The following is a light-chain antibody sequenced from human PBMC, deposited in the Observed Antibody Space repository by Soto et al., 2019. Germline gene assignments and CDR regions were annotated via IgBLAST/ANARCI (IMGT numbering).Light chain of an antibody. CDR1: QSVSSQ. CDR2: DAS. CDR3: QQRSSWPT. V-gene: IGKV3-11*01. Sequence: VSTQSPATLSLSPGERATLSCRASQSVSSQLAWYQQKPGQAPRLFIYDASKRATGVPGRFSGSGSGTDFTLTISSLEPDDVAVYYCQQRSSWPTFGQGTRVEIK. J-gene: IGKJ1*01.